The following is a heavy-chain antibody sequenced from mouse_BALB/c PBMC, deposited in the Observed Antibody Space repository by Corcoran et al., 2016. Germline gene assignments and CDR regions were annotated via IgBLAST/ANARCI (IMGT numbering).Heavy chain of an antibody. CDR1: GFNIKDTY. D-gene: IGHD2-1*01. Sequence: EVQLQQSGAELVKPGASVKLTCTASGFNIKDTYMHWVKQRPEQGLEWIGRIDPANGNTKYDPKFQGKATITADTSSNTAYLQLSSLTSEDTAVYYGARNGNYSWFAYWGQGTLVTVSA. V-gene: IGHV14-3*02. CDR3: ARNGNYSWFAY. CDR2: IDPANGNT. J-gene: IGHJ3*01.